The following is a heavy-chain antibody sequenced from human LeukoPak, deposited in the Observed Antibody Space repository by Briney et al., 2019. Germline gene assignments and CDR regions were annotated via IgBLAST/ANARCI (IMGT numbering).Heavy chain of an antibody. Sequence: PGGSLRLSCAASGFTFSSYWMHWVRQAPGKGLVWVSRINSDGSSTNYADSVKGRFTISRDNAKNTLYLQMNRLGAEDTAVYYCARGRHYPFDYWGQGNLVTVSS. CDR3: ARGRHYPFDY. CDR1: GFTFSSYW. V-gene: IGHV3-74*01. CDR2: INSDGSST. J-gene: IGHJ4*02. D-gene: IGHD1-26*01.